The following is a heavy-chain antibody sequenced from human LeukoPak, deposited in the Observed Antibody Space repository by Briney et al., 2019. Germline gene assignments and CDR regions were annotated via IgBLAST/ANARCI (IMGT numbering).Heavy chain of an antibody. J-gene: IGHJ6*03. CDR2: IYYTGST. CDR3: ARDFTARGYYYYMDV. Sequence: SETLSLTCTVSGGSISSSSYYWGWIRQPPGKGLELIGSIYYTGSTHNNPSLKSRVTISIDTSKNQFSLKLNSVTAADTAVYYCARDFTARGYYYYMDVWGKGTTVTVSS. D-gene: IGHD2-21*02. V-gene: IGHV4-39*07. CDR1: GGSISSSSYY.